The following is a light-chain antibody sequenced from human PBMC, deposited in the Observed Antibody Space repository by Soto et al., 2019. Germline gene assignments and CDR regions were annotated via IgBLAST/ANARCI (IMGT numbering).Light chain of an antibody. CDR3: WSYAGGYNPVV. V-gene: IGLV2-11*01. Sequence: QPVLTQPRSVSGSPGQSVTISCTGTSSDVGGYNYVSWYQQHPGKAPKLMIYGVSERPSGVPDRFSGSKSGNTASLTISGLQAEDEADYYCWSYAGGYNPVVFGGGTKLTVL. J-gene: IGLJ2*01. CDR1: SSDVGGYNY. CDR2: GVS.